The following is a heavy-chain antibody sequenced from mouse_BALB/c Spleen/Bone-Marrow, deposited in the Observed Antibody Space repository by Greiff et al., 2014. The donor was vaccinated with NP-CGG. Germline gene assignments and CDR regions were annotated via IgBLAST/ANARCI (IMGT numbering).Heavy chain of an antibody. CDR2: IGIGGST. V-gene: IGHV2-9*02. D-gene: IGHD1-1*01. CDR3: ARASYYYGSGYDY. J-gene: IGHJ2*01. Sequence: GIIGIGGSTNYNSALMSRLSIDKDNSKSQVFLKMXSLQTDDTAMYYCARASYYYGSGYDYWGQGTTLTVSS.